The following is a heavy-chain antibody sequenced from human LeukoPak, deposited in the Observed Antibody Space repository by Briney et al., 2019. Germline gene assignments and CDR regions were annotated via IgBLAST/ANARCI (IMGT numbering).Heavy chain of an antibody. CDR2: IYSGGAI. J-gene: IGHJ4*02. Sequence: PGGSLRLSCVASGFAVGRNYMSWVRQAPGKGLEWVSLIYSGGAIRYADSVKGRFTISRDSSKNTLFLQMNDLTVEDTARYYCARRPGNWGQGTLVTVSS. V-gene: IGHV3-53*01. CDR1: GFAVGRNY. CDR3: ARRPGN. D-gene: IGHD1-14*01.